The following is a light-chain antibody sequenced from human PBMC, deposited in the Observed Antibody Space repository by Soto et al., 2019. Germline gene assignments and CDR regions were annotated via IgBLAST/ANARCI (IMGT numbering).Light chain of an antibody. CDR1: SSDVGGYDL. Sequence: QSVLTQPASVSGSPGQSITISCTGTSSDVGGYDLVSWYQQHPGKVPKLMIYDVNNRPSGVSNRFSGSKSGNTASLTISGLQAEDEADYYCSSYTTSTTVVFGGGTKLTVL. V-gene: IGLV2-14*01. J-gene: IGLJ2*01. CDR2: DVN. CDR3: SSYTTSTTVV.